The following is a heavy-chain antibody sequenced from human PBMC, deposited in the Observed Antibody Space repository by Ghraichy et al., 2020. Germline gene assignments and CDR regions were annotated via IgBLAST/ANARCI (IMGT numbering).Heavy chain of an antibody. CDR2: ISAYNGNT. D-gene: IGHD2-21*02. V-gene: IGHV1-18*01. Sequence: ASVKVSCKASGYTFTNYGISWVRQAPGQGLEWMGWISAYNGNTVSAQKLQGRVTMGKDAYTSTVYMEVRRLRSDDTAVYYCAKDRVSRAVVATAAGSLDVWDQGTTVTVSS. CDR1: GYTFTNYG. J-gene: IGHJ6*02. CDR3: AKDRVSRAVVATAAGSLDV.